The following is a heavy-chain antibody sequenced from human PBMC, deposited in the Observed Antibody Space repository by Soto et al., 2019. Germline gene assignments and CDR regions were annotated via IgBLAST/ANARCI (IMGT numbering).Heavy chain of an antibody. D-gene: IGHD3-10*01. Sequence: EVQLLESGGDLVQRGGSLRLSCAASGLNFNDYAMTWVRQAPGKGLEWVSSVSTRGDITYYSDFVKGRFTISRDNSKNTLFLHMNSLRAEDTALYYCARGDRGGSGSPASYYYSGLDVWGQGTTVIVSS. CDR3: ARGDRGGSGSPASYYYSGLDV. V-gene: IGHV3-23*01. CDR2: VSTRGDIT. J-gene: IGHJ6*02. CDR1: GLNFNDYA.